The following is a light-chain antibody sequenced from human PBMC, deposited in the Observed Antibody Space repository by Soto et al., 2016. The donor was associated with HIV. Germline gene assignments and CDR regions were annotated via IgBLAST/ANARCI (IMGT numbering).Light chain of an antibody. Sequence: SYVLTQPPSVSVAPGKTARITCGGVNIRSKSVHWYQQKPGQAPVLVVFDDIDRPSGIPERFSGSNSGNTATLTISRVEVGDEADYFCQVWDSSSDHPVVFGGGTKLTAL. CDR2: DDI. CDR1: NIRSKS. CDR3: QVWDSSSDHPVV. V-gene: IGLV3-21*03. J-gene: IGLJ2*01.